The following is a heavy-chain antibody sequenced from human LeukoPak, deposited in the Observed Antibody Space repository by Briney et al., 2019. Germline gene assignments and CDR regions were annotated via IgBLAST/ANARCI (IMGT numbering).Heavy chain of an antibody. D-gene: IGHD3-10*01. Sequence: PGGSLRLSCAASRFTFSSYWMSWVRQAPGKGLEWVANIKQDGSEKYYVDSVKGRFTISRDNAKKSLYLQMNSLRAEDTAVYYCGRVGAYYGSGSYSDYWGQGTLVTVSS. CDR2: IKQDGSEK. J-gene: IGHJ4*02. V-gene: IGHV3-7*01. CDR1: RFTFSSYW. CDR3: GRVGAYYGSGSYSDY.